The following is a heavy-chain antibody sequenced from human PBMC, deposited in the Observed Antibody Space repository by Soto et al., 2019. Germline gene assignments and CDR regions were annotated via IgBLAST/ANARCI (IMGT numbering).Heavy chain of an antibody. CDR2: ISGSGGST. CDR3: AKDRYYYDSSGYDYFDY. Sequence: ELQLLESGGGLVQPGGSLRLSCAASGFTFSSYAMSWVRQAPGKGLEWVSAISGSGGSTYYADSVKGRFTISRDNSKNTLYLQMNSLRAEDTAVYYCAKDRYYYDSSGYDYFDYWGQGTLVTVSS. D-gene: IGHD3-22*01. J-gene: IGHJ4*02. CDR1: GFTFSSYA. V-gene: IGHV3-23*01.